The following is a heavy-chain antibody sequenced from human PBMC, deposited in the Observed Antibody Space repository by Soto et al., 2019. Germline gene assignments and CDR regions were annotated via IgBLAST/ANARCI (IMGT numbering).Heavy chain of an antibody. CDR1: GFTFSNAW. Sequence: EVQLVESGGGLVKPGGSLRLSCAASGFTFSNAWMSWVRQAPGKGLEWVGRIKSKTDGGTTDYAAPVKGRFTISRDDSKNTLYLQMNSLKTEDTAVYYCTTQDYDFWSGGFDYWGQGTLVTVSS. V-gene: IGHV3-15*01. D-gene: IGHD3-3*01. CDR2: IKSKTDGGTT. CDR3: TTQDYDFWSGGFDY. J-gene: IGHJ4*02.